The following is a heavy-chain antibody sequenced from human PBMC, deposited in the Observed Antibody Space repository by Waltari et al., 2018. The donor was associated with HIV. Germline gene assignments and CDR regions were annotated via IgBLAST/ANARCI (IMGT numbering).Heavy chain of an antibody. V-gene: IGHV1-69*01. CDR1: GGTFSSYA. J-gene: IGHJ6*03. CDR3: ARRGSGWFLGYYYYYMDV. CDR2: IIPIFGTA. D-gene: IGHD6-19*01. Sequence: QVQLVQSGAEVKKPGSSVKVSCKASGGTFSSYAISWVRQAPGQGLEWMGGIIPIFGTANYAQKFQGRVTITADESTSTAYMELSSLRSEDTAVYYCARRGSGWFLGYYYYYMDVWGKGTTVTVSS.